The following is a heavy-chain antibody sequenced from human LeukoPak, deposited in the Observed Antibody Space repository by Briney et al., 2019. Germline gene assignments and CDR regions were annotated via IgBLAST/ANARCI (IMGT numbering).Heavy chain of an antibody. V-gene: IGHV3-7*01. D-gene: IGHD4-17*01. CDR3: ARYGSYALDI. Sequence: GGSLRLSCAASGFTFSSHWMSWVRQAPGKGLEWVANIKEDGGEKHYVDSVKGRYTISRDNAKNSLYLQMNSLGAEDTAVYYCARYGSYALDIWGQGTVVTVSS. CDR1: GFTFSSHW. CDR2: IKEDGGEK. J-gene: IGHJ3*02.